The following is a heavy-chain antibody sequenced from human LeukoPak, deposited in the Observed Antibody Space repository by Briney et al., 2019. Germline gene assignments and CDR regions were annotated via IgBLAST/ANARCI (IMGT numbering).Heavy chain of an antibody. CDR1: GGTFSSYA. J-gene: IGHJ6*02. V-gene: IGHV1-69*13. CDR2: IIPIFGTA. Sequence: GASVKVSCKASGGTFSSYAISWVRQAPGQGLEWMGGIIPIFGTANYAQKFQGRVTITADESTSTAYMELSSLRSEDTAVYYCARVPREVGATDYYYGMDVWGQGTTVTVSS. D-gene: IGHD1-26*01. CDR3: ARVPREVGATDYYYGMDV.